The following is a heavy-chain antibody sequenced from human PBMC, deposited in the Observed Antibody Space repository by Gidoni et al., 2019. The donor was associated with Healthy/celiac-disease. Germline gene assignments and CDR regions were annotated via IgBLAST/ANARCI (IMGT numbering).Heavy chain of an antibody. J-gene: IGHJ6*02. D-gene: IGHD3-22*01. Sequence: QVQLVESGGGVVQPGRSLRLSCAASGFTFSSYGMHWVRQAPGQGLEWVAVIWYDGSNKYDADSVKGRFTISRDNSKNTLYLQMNSLRAEDTAVYYCARGYYDSSGYYPPNYYYGMDVWGQGTTVTVSS. CDR3: ARGYYDSSGYYPPNYYYGMDV. CDR2: IWYDGSNK. CDR1: GFTFSSYG. V-gene: IGHV3-33*01.